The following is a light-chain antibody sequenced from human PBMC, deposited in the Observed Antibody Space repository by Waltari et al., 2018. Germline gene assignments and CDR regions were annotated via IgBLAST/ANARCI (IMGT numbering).Light chain of an antibody. CDR3: TSYTSSNTLG. V-gene: IGLV2-14*03. Sequence: QSALTQPASVSGSPGQSITISCTGTSSDVGGYNYVSWYQQHPGKAPTRMIYDVSNRPSRVSNRFSGSKSGNTASLTISGLQAEDEADYYCTSYTSSNTLGFGTGTKVTVL. CDR2: DVS. CDR1: SSDVGGYNY. J-gene: IGLJ1*01.